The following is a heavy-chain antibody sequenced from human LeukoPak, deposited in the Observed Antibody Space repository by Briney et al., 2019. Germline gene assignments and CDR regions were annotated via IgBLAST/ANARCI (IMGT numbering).Heavy chain of an antibody. D-gene: IGHD3-10*01. CDR3: AGGSGRTFDY. Sequence: SGPTLVNPTQTLTLTCTFSGFSLSTSGVGVGWIRQPPGKALEWLALIYWDDDKRYSPSLESRLTLTKDTSRNQVVLKMTNMDPVDTATYYCAGGSGRTFDYWGQGTLVPVSS. V-gene: IGHV2-5*02. CDR2: IYWDDDK. CDR1: GFSLSTSGVG. J-gene: IGHJ4*02.